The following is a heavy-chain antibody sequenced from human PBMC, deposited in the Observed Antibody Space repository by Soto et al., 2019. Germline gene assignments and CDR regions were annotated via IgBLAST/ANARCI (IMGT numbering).Heavy chain of an antibody. J-gene: IGHJ4*02. CDR2: IYYSGTT. V-gene: IGHV4-31*03. CDR3: ARRIPTVDLFDY. Sequence: SETLSLTCTVSGGSINSGAYYWSWIRQHPGKGLEWVGYIYYSGTTYYNPSLQSRLSISRDTAKNQFSLKLTSVTAADTSVYYCARRIPTVDLFDYWGQGALDTGSS. CDR1: GGSINSGAYY. D-gene: IGHD2-2*01.